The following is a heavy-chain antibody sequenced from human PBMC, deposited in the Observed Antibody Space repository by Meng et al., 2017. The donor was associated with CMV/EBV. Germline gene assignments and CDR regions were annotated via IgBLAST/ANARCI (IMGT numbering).Heavy chain of an antibody. CDR1: GYTFTGYY. Sequence: ASVKVSCKASGYTFTGYYMHWVRQAPGQGLEWMGWINPNSGGTNYAQKFQGRVTMTRDTSISTAYMELSRLRSDGTAVYYCAREAEGKQYQLPTGYWGQGTLVTVSS. V-gene: IGHV1-2*02. CDR3: AREAEGKQYQLPTGY. D-gene: IGHD2-2*01. CDR2: INPNSGGT. J-gene: IGHJ4*02.